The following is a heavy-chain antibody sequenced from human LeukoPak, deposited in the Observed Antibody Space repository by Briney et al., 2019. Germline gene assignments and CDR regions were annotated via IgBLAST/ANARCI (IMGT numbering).Heavy chain of an antibody. CDR3: AKDRIAAAGTFAFDI. J-gene: IGHJ3*02. CDR2: ISGSGGST. Sequence: QPGGSLRLSCAASGFTFSSFAMSWVGQAPGKGLEWVSDISGSGGSTYYADSVKGRFTISRDNSKNTLYLQMNSLRAEDTAVYYCAKDRIAAAGTFAFDIWGQGTMVTVSS. D-gene: IGHD6-13*01. CDR1: GFTFSSFA. V-gene: IGHV3-23*01.